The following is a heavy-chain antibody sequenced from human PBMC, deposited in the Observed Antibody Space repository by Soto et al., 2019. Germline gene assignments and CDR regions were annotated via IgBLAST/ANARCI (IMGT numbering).Heavy chain of an antibody. D-gene: IGHD2-21*02. J-gene: IGHJ6*02. Sequence: PGGSLRLSCAASGFTFDDYAMHWVRQTPGKGLEWVSGISWNSGSIGYADSVKGRFTISRYNAKNSLYLQMNSLRAEDTALYYCAKDIALVTTNGMDVWGQGTTVTVSS. CDR1: GFTFDDYA. V-gene: IGHV3-9*01. CDR3: AKDIALVTTNGMDV. CDR2: ISWNSGSI.